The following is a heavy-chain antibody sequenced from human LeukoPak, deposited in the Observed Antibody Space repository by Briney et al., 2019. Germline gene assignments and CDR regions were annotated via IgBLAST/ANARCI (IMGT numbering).Heavy chain of an antibody. D-gene: IGHD5-18*01. CDR3: ARDSGRYNYGLYHY. CDR2: IWDDGSNK. CDR1: GFTFSRYG. J-gene: IGHJ4*02. Sequence: GGSLRLSRAASGFTFSRYGMHWVRQAPGKGLEWVAFIWDDGSNKDYEDSVKGRFTISRDNSKNTLYLQMNSLVVEDTAIYYCARDSGRYNYGLYHYWGQGILVTVSS. V-gene: IGHV3-33*01.